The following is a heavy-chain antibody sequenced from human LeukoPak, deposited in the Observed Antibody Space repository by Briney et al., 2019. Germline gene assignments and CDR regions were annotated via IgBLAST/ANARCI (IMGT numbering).Heavy chain of an antibody. V-gene: IGHV4-59*01. CDR3: VGCRSRGYSGDFDY. Sequence: PSETLSLTCIVSGGSISGYYWSWIRQPPGKGLEWIGYIYYTVTTNYNPSLKSRITISEDTSKNQFSLKLSSVTAAGTAVYLSVGCRSRGYSGDFDYWGQGTLDTVSS. J-gene: IGHJ4*02. CDR1: GGSISGYY. CDR2: IYYTVTT. D-gene: IGHD5-12*01.